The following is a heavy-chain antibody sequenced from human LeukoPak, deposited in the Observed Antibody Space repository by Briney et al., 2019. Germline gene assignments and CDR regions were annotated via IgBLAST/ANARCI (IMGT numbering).Heavy chain of an antibody. CDR3: ARTGKAYCCGDCYFDY. J-gene: IGHJ4*02. D-gene: IGHD2-21*02. Sequence: ASVKVCCKASGGTFSSYAISWVRQAPGQGLEWMGGIIPIFGTANYAQKFQGRVTITTDESTSTAYMELSSLRSEDTAVYYCARTGKAYCCGDCYFDYWGQATLVTVSS. V-gene: IGHV1-69*05. CDR1: GGTFSSYA. CDR2: IIPIFGTA.